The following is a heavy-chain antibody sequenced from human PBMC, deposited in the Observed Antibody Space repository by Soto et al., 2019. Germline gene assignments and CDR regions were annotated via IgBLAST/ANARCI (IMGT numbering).Heavy chain of an antibody. J-gene: IGHJ6*02. V-gene: IGHV3-21*01. D-gene: IGHD5-18*01. Sequence: VGSLRLSCAASGFTFSSYSMNWVRQAPGKGLEWVSSISSSSSYIYYADSVKGRFTISRDNSKNSLYLQMNSLRAEDTAVYYCARDDTAMVLYYYYYGMDVWGQGTTVTVSS. CDR2: ISSSSSYI. CDR3: ARDDTAMVLYYYYYGMDV. CDR1: GFTFSSYS.